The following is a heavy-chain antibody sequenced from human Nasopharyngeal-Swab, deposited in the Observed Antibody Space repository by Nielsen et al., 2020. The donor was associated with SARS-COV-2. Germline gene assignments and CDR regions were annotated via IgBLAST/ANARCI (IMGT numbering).Heavy chain of an antibody. V-gene: IGHV1-46*01. D-gene: IGHD3-9*01. CDR2: INPSGGST. Sequence: VGQAPGQGLEGMGIINPSGGSTSYAQKFQGRVTMTRDTSTTTVYMELSSLRSEDTAVYYCARLGLTGYYGLSNRYNWFDPWGQGTLVTVSS. CDR3: ARLGLTGYYGLSNRYNWFDP. J-gene: IGHJ5*02.